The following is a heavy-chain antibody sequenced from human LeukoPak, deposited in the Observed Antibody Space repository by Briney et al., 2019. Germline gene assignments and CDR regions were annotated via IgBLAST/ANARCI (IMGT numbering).Heavy chain of an antibody. CDR2: IIPIFGTA. CDR3: ARDFTAMVTFWFDP. J-gene: IGHJ5*02. D-gene: IGHD5-18*01. CDR1: GGTFSSYA. V-gene: IGHV1-69*13. Sequence: SVKVSCKASGGTFSSYAISWVRQAPGQGLEWMGGIIPIFGTANYAQKFQGRATITADESTSTAYMELSSLRSEDTAVYYCARDFTAMVTFWFDPWGQGTLVTVSS.